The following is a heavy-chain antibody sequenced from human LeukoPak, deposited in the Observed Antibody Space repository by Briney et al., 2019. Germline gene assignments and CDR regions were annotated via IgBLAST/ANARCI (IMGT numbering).Heavy chain of an antibody. V-gene: IGHV1-18*01. CDR1: GYTFTSYG. Sequence: ASVKVSCKASGYTFTSYGISWVRQAPGQGLEWMGWISAYNGNTNYAQKLQGRVTMTTDTSTSTAYMELRSLRSDDTAVDYCARGGGDYYDSSGYYYGYWFDPWGQGTLVTVSS. CDR3: ARGGGDYYDSSGYYYGYWFDP. CDR2: ISAYNGNT. D-gene: IGHD3-22*01. J-gene: IGHJ5*02.